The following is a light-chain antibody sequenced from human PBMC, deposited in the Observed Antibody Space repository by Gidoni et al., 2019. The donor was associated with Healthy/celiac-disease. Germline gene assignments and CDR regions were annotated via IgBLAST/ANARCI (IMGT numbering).Light chain of an antibody. J-gene: IGLJ2*01. CDR1: KLGDKY. CDR2: QDS. Sequence: SYELTQPPSVSVSQGQTASIPCSGDKLGDKYACWYQQKPGQSPVLVIYQDSKRPPGIPERFSGSNPGNTATLTISGTQAMDEADYYCQAWDSSLHVVFGGGTKLTVL. V-gene: IGLV3-1*01. CDR3: QAWDSSLHVV.